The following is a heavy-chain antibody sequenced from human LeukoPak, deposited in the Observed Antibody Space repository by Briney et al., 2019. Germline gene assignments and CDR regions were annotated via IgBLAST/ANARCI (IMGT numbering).Heavy chain of an antibody. Sequence: ETLSLTCTVSGYSISSGYNWDWIRQPPGKGLEWVANIKQDGSEKYYVDSVKGRFTISRDNAKNSLYLQMNSLRAEDTAVYYCARDLYYDSSGYAYWGQGTLVTVSS. CDR3: ARDLYYDSSGYAY. J-gene: IGHJ4*02. CDR1: GYSISSGY. CDR2: IKQDGSEK. D-gene: IGHD3-22*01. V-gene: IGHV3-7*01.